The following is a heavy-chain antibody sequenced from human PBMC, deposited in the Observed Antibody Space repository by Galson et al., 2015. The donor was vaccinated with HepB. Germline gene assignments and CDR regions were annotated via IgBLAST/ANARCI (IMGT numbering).Heavy chain of an antibody. Sequence: SVKVSCKASGGTFSSYSFTWVRQAPGQGPEWMGRIIPILDIPHYAQRFQDRVTITADKSTSTAYMEVSSLRSEDTAIYYCATNSPGRHEPFEYWGQGTLVTVSS. V-gene: IGHV1-69*02. CDR1: GGTFSSYS. CDR2: IIPILDIP. CDR3: ATNSPGRHEPFEY. D-gene: IGHD1-14*01. J-gene: IGHJ4*02.